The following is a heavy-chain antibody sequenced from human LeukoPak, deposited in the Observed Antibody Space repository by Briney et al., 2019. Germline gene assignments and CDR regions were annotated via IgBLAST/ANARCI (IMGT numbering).Heavy chain of an antibody. CDR2: IKSKTDGGTT. CDR3: TTVSSEVRDFGY. V-gene: IGHV3-15*01. Sequence: GGSLRLSCAASGFTFSNAWMSWVRQAPGKGLEWVDRIKSKTDGGTTDYAAPVKGRFTISRDDSKNTLYLQMNSLKTEDTAVYYCTTVSSEVRDFGYWGQGTLVTVSS. CDR1: GFTFSNAW. J-gene: IGHJ4*02.